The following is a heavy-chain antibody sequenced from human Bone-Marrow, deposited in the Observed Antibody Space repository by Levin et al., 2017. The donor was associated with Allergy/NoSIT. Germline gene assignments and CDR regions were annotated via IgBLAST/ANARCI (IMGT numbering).Heavy chain of an antibody. CDR2: INRDGSEE. CDR1: GFSFKDFW. V-gene: IGHV3-7*04. J-gene: IGHJ4*02. D-gene: IGHD1-1*01. Sequence: GGSLRLSCAASGFSFKDFWMSWIRQAPGKGLEWVANINRDGSEERYADSLKGRFTISRDNAKYSVSLQMNSLRVEDTAVYYCARGLDGKDYWGQGTLVTVAS. CDR3: ARGLDGKDY.